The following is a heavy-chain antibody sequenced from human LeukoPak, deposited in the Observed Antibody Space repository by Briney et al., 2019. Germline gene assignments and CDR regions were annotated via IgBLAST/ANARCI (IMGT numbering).Heavy chain of an antibody. V-gene: IGHV3-64*01. CDR1: GFTFSSYA. CDR2: ISSNGGST. J-gene: IGHJ4*02. D-gene: IGHD3-10*01. CDR3: ARGRRGYYGSGSYSYYFDY. Sequence: PGGSLRLSCAASGFTFSSYAMHWVRQAPGKGLEYVSAISSNGGSTYYANSVKGRFTISRDNSKNTLYLQMGSLRAEDMAVYYCARGRRGYYGSGSYSYYFDYWGQGTLVTVSS.